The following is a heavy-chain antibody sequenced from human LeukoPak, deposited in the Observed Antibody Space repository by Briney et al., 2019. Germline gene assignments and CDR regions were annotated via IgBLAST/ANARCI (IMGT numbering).Heavy chain of an antibody. V-gene: IGHV4-4*02. J-gene: IGHJ4*02. CDR3: ARVNINNWHSCDY. D-gene: IGHD1-1*01. Sequence: SETLSLTCAVSGDSVSSGNWWSWVRQAPGKGLEWIGEIYHSGTINYSPSLKSRVTISIDKSKNQLSLQLTSVTAADTAVYYCARVNINNWHSCDYWGQGTLVTVSS. CDR1: GDSVSSGNW. CDR2: IYHSGTI.